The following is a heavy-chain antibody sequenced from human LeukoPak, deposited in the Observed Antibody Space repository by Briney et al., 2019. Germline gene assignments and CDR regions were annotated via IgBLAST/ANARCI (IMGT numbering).Heavy chain of an antibody. CDR3: ARVRGSGYYYGY. CDR1: GYTFTGYY. Sequence: ASVKVSCKASGYTFTGYYMHWVRQAPGQGLVWMGWINPNSGGTNYAQKFQGRVTMTRDTSISTAYMELSRLRSDDTAVYYCARVRGSGYYYGYWGQGTLVTVSS. CDR2: INPNSGGT. J-gene: IGHJ4*02. V-gene: IGHV1-2*02. D-gene: IGHD3-22*01.